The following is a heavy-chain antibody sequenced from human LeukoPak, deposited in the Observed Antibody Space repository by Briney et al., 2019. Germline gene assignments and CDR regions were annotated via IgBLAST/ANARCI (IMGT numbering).Heavy chain of an antibody. J-gene: IGHJ4*02. D-gene: IGHD5-18*01. CDR1: GDSVSSNSAT. Sequence: SQTLSLTCAISGDSVSSNSATWDWIRQSPSIGLEWLGRTYYKSKWHSDYAVSVQSRIILNPDTSKNQFFMQLNSVTPEDTAVYFCAKDLDTAIANWGQGTLVTVSS. CDR2: TYYKSKWHS. V-gene: IGHV6-1*01. CDR3: AKDLDTAIAN.